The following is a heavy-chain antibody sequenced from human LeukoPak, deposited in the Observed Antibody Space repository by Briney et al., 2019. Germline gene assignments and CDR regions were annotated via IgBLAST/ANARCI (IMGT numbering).Heavy chain of an antibody. J-gene: IGHJ4*02. CDR3: ARDLGIAAFDY. Sequence: SETLSLTCTVSGGSISSSSYYWGWIRQPPGKGLEWIGSIYYSGSTYYNPSLKSRVTISVDTSKNQFSLKLSSVTAADTAVYYCARDLGIAAFDYWGQGTLVTVSS. V-gene: IGHV4-39*07. CDR2: IYYSGST. D-gene: IGHD6-13*01. CDR1: GGSISSSSYY.